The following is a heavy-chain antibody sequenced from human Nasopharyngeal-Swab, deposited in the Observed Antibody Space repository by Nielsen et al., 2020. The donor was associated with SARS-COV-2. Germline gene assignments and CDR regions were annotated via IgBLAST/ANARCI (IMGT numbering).Heavy chain of an antibody. CDR1: GFTVSSNY. V-gene: IGHV3-53*01. Sequence: GGSLRLSCAASGFTVSSNYMSWVRQAPGKGPEWVSVIYSGGSTYYADSVKGRFTISRDNSKNTLYLQMNSLRAEDTAVYYCAKQQGSSGYDYWGQGTLVTVSS. CDR2: IYSGGST. J-gene: IGHJ4*02. CDR3: AKQQGSSGYDY. D-gene: IGHD6-19*01.